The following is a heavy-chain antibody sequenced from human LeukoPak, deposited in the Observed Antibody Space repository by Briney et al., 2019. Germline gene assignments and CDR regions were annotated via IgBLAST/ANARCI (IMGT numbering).Heavy chain of an antibody. CDR3: AEGSAVAGTSDY. V-gene: IGHV3-30*18. CDR1: GFSFSRYG. Sequence: PGGSLRLSCAASGFSFSRYGMHWVRQAPGKGLEWVAVILYDGSNEYYADSVKGRFTISRDNSKNTLYLQMNSLRPGDTAVYFCAEGSAVAGTSDYWGQGTLVTVSS. D-gene: IGHD6-19*01. CDR2: ILYDGSNE. J-gene: IGHJ4*02.